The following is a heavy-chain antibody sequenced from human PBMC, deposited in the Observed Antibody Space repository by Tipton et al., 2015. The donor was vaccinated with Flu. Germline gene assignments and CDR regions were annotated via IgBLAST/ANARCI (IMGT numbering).Heavy chain of an antibody. D-gene: IGHD5-18*01. CDR2: IYTSGST. CDR3: ARSTRGYSYGYDY. J-gene: IGHJ4*02. CDR1: GGSISSYY. V-gene: IGHV4-4*07. Sequence: TCTVSGGSISSYYWRWIRQPAGKGLEWIGRIYTSGSTNYNPSLKSRVTMSVDTSKNQFSLKLSSVTPADTAVYYCARSTRGYSYGYDYWGQGTLVTVSS.